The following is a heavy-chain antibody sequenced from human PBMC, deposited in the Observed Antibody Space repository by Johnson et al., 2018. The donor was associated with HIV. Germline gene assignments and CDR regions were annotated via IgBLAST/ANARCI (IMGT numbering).Heavy chain of an antibody. Sequence: VQLVESGGGVAQPGRSLRLSCAASGFTFSFYAMHWVRQAPGKGLEWVSYISSSGTNMYYSDSVKVRFTISRDNAKNSLYLQMNSLRAEYTAVYYCARARSESGGFDICGQGTMVTVSS. D-gene: IGHD2-15*01. V-gene: IGHV3-48*04. J-gene: IGHJ3*02. CDR1: GFTFSFYA. CDR2: ISSSGTNM. CDR3: ARARSESGGFDI.